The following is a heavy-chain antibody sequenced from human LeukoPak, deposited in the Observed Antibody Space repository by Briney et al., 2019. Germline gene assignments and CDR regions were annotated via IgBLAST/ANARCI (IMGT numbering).Heavy chain of an antibody. D-gene: IGHD2-2*01. CDR2: ISGSGGST. Sequence: PGGSLRLSCAASGFTFSSYAMSWVRQAPGKGLEWVLAISGSGGSTYYADSVKGRFTISRDNAKNSLYLQMNSLRAEDTAVYYCARDHCSSTSCTGYYFDYWGQGTLVTVSS. V-gene: IGHV3-23*01. CDR1: GFTFSSYA. J-gene: IGHJ4*02. CDR3: ARDHCSSTSCTGYYFDY.